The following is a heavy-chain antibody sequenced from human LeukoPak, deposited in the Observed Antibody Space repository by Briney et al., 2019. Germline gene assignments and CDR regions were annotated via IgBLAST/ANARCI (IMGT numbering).Heavy chain of an antibody. Sequence: GGPLRLSCAASGFTFSSYAMSWARQAPGKALEWVSAISASAGSTYYADSVKGRFTISRDNSKSTLYLQMDSLRAEDTAVYYCAKVGSGWYSYSDYWGQGTLVTVSS. D-gene: IGHD6-19*01. CDR1: GFTFSSYA. V-gene: IGHV3-23*01. J-gene: IGHJ4*02. CDR2: ISASAGST. CDR3: AKVGSGWYSYSDY.